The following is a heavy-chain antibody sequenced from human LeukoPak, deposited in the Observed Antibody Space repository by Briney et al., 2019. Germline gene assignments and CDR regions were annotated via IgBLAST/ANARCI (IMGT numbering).Heavy chain of an antibody. CDR3: ARVSVPSYYMDV. D-gene: IGHD3-10*01. CDR2: ISSSGSPI. V-gene: IGHV3-11*04. J-gene: IGHJ6*03. CDR1: GFVFSDYY. Sequence: PGGSLRLSCAASGFVFSDYYMSWIRQAPGKGLEWVSYISSSGSPIYYAESVKGRFTISRDNAKNSLYLQMNSLRAEDTAVYYCARVSVPSYYMDVWGKGTTVTVSS.